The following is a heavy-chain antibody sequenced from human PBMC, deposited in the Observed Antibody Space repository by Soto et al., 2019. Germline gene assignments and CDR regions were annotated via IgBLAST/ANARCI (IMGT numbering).Heavy chain of an antibody. CDR2: ISWNSGSI. J-gene: IGHJ4*02. D-gene: IGHD3-10*01. CDR1: GFAFADYA. Sequence: GGSLSLSCAASGFAFADYAMHWGRHAPGKGLEWVSGISWNSGSIGYADSVKGRFTISRDNAKNSLYLQMNSLRAEDTAVYYCASRRRGVKLDDYWGQGTLVTVSS. V-gene: IGHV3-9*01. CDR3: ASRRRGVKLDDY.